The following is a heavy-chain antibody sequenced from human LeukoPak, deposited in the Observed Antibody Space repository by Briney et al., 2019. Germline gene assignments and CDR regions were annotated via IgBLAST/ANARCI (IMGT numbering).Heavy chain of an antibody. Sequence: PGGSLRLSCAASGFTFSSYAMSWVRQASGKGLEWVSAISGSGGSTYYADSVKGRFTISRDNSKNTLYLQMNSLRAEDTAVYYCAKSSDYYDSSRFDYWGQGTLVTVSS. CDR1: GFTFSSYA. D-gene: IGHD3-22*01. CDR2: ISGSGGST. J-gene: IGHJ4*02. V-gene: IGHV3-23*01. CDR3: AKSSDYYDSSRFDY.